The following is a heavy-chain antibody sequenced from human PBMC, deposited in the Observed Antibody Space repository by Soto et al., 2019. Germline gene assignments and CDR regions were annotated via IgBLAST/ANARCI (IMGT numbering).Heavy chain of an antibody. CDR1: GYTFTSYA. CDR3: ARDGHTRVGYRKGDYYYYGMNV. V-gene: IGHV1-3*01. J-gene: IGHJ6*02. Sequence: ASVKVSCKASGYTFTSYAMHWVRQAPGQRLEWMGWINAGNGNTKYSQKFQGRVTITRDTSASTAYMELSSLRSEDTAVYYCARDGHTRVGYRKGDYYYYGMNVWGQGTTVTVSS. CDR2: INAGNGNT. D-gene: IGHD6-13*01.